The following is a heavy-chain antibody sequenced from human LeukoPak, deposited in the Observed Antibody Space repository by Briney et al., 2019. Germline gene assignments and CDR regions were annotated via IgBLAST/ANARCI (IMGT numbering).Heavy chain of an antibody. Sequence: SETLSLTCSVSGGSISSSRFYWGWIRQPPGKGLEWIGSIYYSGSTYYNPSLKSRVIISVDTSKNQFSLKLSSVTAADTAVYYCARETFSWELDHYYYYMDVWGKGTTVTVSS. CDR3: ARETFSWELDHYYYYMDV. J-gene: IGHJ6*03. CDR1: GGSISSSRFY. V-gene: IGHV4-39*07. CDR2: IYYSGST. D-gene: IGHD3-10*01.